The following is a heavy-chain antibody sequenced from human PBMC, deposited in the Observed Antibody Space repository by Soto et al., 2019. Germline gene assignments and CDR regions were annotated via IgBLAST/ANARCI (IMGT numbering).Heavy chain of an antibody. J-gene: IGHJ6*02. CDR1: GCSIISGGYY. D-gene: IGHD1-26*01. CDR3: ASGTEVSPSWDV. CDR2: IYYSGST. Sequence: SETLSLTCTVSGCSIISGGYYWSWIRQHPGKGLEWIGYIYYSGSTYYNPSLKSRVTISVDTSKNQFSLKLSSVTAADTAVYYCASGTEVSPSWDVWGQGTTVTVSS. V-gene: IGHV4-31*03.